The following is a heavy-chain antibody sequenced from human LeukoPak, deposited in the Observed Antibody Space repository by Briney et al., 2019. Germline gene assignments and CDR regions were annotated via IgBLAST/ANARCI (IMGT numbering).Heavy chain of an antibody. Sequence: SQTLSLTCTFSGGSISSSDYYWSWIRQHPGKGLEWIGYIHYSGSTYYNPSLKSRVTISVDTSKKQFSLNLSSVTAADTAVYYCARVGVAAKSSRYFDYWGQGTLVTVSS. V-gene: IGHV4-31*03. J-gene: IGHJ4*02. D-gene: IGHD2-15*01. CDR3: ARVGVAAKSSRYFDY. CDR2: IHYSGST. CDR1: GGSISSSDYY.